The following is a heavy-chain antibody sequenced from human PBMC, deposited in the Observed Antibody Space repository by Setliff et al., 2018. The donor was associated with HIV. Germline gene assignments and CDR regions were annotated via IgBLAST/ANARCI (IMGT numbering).Heavy chain of an antibody. V-gene: IGHV3-21*01. D-gene: IGHD6-19*01. CDR1: GFNFSTHT. CDR3: ASSGYSSGWRNWFDP. CDR2: ISSTGTHI. J-gene: IGHJ5*02. Sequence: GGSLRLSCAASGFNFSTHTMNWIRQAPGKGLEWVSSISSTGTHIYYADSVKGRFTISRDNAKNSLYLQMNSLRAEDTAVYYCASSGYSSGWRNWFDPWGQGTLVTVSS.